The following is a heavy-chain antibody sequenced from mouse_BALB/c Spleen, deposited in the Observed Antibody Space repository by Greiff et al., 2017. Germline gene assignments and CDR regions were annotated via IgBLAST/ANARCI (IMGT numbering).Heavy chain of an antibody. D-gene: IGHD2-10*02. CDR3: TRSGDLVWPRFAY. CDR1: GYTFTDYE. Sequence: QVQLQQSGAELVRPGASVTLSCKASGYTFTDYEMHWVKQTPVHGLEWIGAIDPETGGTAYNQKFKGKATLTADKSSSTAYMELRSLTSEDSAVYYCTRSGDLVWPRFAYWGQGTLVTVSA. CDR2: IDPETGGT. V-gene: IGHV1-15*01. J-gene: IGHJ3*01.